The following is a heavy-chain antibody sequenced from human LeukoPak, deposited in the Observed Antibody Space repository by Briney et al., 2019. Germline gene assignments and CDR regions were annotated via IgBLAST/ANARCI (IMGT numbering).Heavy chain of an antibody. D-gene: IGHD6-19*01. J-gene: IGHJ6*02. Sequence: PSETLSLTCTVSGGSISSYYWSWIRQPPGKGLEWIGYIYYSGSTNYNPSLKSRVTISVDTSKNQFSLKLSSVTAADTAVYYCARISSDCYYYYGMDVWGQGTTVTVSS. V-gene: IGHV4-59*08. CDR1: GGSISSYY. CDR2: IYYSGST. CDR3: ARISSDCYYYYGMDV.